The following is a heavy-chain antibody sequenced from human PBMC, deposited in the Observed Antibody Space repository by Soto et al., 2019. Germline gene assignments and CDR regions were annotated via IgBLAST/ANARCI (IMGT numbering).Heavy chain of an antibody. Sequence: GGSLRLSCAASGFTFSNYAMSWVRQAPGKGLEWVSAISGSGGSTYYADSVKGRFTISRDNSKNTLYLQMNSLRAEDTAVYYCAPTPVYSSSWPQQGYFDYWGQGTLVTVSS. V-gene: IGHV3-23*01. CDR2: ISGSGGST. CDR3: APTPVYSSSWPQQGYFDY. J-gene: IGHJ4*02. CDR1: GFTFSNYA. D-gene: IGHD6-13*01.